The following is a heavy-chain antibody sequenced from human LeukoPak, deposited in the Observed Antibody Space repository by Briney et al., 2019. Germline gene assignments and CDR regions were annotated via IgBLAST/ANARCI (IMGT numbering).Heavy chain of an antibody. Sequence: RGSLRLSCAASGFTFSDHYMDWVRQAPGKGLEWVGRTRNKANSYSTQYAASVKGRFTISRDDSKNSLYLQMNSLETEDTAVYYCTRVLGYSYGPIDYWGQGTLVTVSS. J-gene: IGHJ4*02. D-gene: IGHD5-18*01. CDR1: GFTFSDHY. V-gene: IGHV3-72*01. CDR2: TRNKANSYST. CDR3: TRVLGYSYGPIDY.